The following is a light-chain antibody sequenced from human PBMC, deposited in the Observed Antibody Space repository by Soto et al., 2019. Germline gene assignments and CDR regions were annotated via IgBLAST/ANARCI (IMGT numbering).Light chain of an antibody. Sequence: QPVLTQSPSASASLGASVKLTCTLSSGHSSYAIAWHQQQPEKGPRYLMKLNSDGSHSKGDGIPDRFSGSSSGAERYLTISSLQSEDEAGYYCQTGGTGILFGGGTKLTVL. J-gene: IGLJ2*01. CDR3: QTGGTGIL. CDR2: LNSDGSH. CDR1: SGHSSYA. V-gene: IGLV4-69*01.